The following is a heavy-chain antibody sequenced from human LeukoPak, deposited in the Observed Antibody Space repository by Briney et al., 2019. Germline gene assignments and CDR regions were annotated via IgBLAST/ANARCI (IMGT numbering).Heavy chain of an antibody. D-gene: IGHD3-16*01. V-gene: IGHV3-23*01. CDR2: MKGTGET. CDR1: GLSFSSFA. Sequence: PGGSLRLSCAASGLSFSSFAMSWVRQAPARGLQRLSSMKGTGETFYADSVRGRFTLSRDDSRNTVYLQLNNLRVEDTAVYYCARASWVSSADAVWWGQGTVVTVSS. J-gene: IGHJ4*02. CDR3: ARASWVSSADAVW.